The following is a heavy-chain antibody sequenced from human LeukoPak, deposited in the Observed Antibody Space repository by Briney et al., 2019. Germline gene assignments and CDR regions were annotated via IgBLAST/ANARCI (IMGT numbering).Heavy chain of an antibody. CDR3: ARDGGGVLAPGGY. D-gene: IGHD3-16*01. J-gene: IGHJ4*02. Sequence: ASVKVSCKASGYTFTSYYMHWVRQAPGQGLEWMGIINPGGRSTTYAQKFQGRVTLTRDTSTSTVYMELSSLRSEDTAVYYCARDGGGVLAPGGYWGQRTLVTVSS. V-gene: IGHV1-46*01. CDR2: INPGGRST. CDR1: GYTFTSYY.